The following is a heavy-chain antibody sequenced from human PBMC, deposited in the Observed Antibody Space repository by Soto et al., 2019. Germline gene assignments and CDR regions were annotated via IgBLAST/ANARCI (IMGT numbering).Heavy chain of an antibody. CDR3: ARVYREGGY. CDR1: GGSISSSSYY. CDR2: IYYSGST. D-gene: IGHD1-26*01. Sequence: SSETLSLTCTVSGGSISSSSYYWGWIRQPPGKGLEWIGSIYYSGSTYYNPSLKSRVTISVDTSKNQFSLKLSSVTAADTAVYYCARVYREGGYWGQGTLVTVSS. J-gene: IGHJ4*02. V-gene: IGHV4-39*01.